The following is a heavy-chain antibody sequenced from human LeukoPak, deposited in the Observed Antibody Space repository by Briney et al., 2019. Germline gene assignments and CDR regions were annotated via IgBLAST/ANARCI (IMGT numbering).Heavy chain of an antibody. Sequence: GPSLKLSCKASGGTFSSFAISCVPQAPGQGLEWMGGIIPIFGTANYAQKFQGRVTITAEKSTSTAYMELSSLRSEDTAVYYCAREEGYSGYAGFDYWGQGTLVTVSS. CDR3: AREEGYSGYAGFDY. CDR1: GGTFSSFA. J-gene: IGHJ4*02. V-gene: IGHV1-69*06. D-gene: IGHD5-12*01. CDR2: IIPIFGTA.